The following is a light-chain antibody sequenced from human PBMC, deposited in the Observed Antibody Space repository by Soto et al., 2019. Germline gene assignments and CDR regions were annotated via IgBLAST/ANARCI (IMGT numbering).Light chain of an antibody. J-gene: IGKJ1*01. CDR3: QQVHTYPWT. Sequence: DIQLTQPPSFLSASVGDRVTIICRASQGIGSYLAWYQQKPGKAPKLLIYAASTLRSGVPSRFSGSGSGTEFTLTISSLQPEDFATYYCQQVHTYPWTFGQGTKVEIK. CDR1: QGIGSY. V-gene: IGKV1-9*01. CDR2: AAS.